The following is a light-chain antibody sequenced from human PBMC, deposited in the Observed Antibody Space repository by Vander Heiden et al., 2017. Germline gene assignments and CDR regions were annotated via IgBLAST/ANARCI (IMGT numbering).Light chain of an antibody. CDR3: QQYNNWPPWT. Sequence: EIVMTQSPATLSVSPGESATLSCRASQSVSTNLAWYQQKPGQGPRLIIFAASTRAPGVPDRISGSGSGTEFALTISSLQSEDFAVYFCQQYNNWPPWTFGQGTKVEIK. CDR2: AAS. CDR1: QSVSTN. J-gene: IGKJ1*01. V-gene: IGKV3-15*01.